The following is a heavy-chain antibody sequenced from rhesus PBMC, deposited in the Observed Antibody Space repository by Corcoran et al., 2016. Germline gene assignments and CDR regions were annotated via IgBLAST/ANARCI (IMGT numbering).Heavy chain of an antibody. CDR2: IDWDYDK. CDR3: ARTRYYGSSYYFDY. CDR1: GFSLSPSGMR. J-gene: IGHJ4*01. V-gene: IGHV2S2*01. Sequence: QVTLKESGPALLKPTQTLTLTCTFSGFSLSPSGMRVSWIRQPPGKALEWLTRIDWDYDKYYSTSLKSRLTISKDTSKNQVVLTMTNMDPVDTATYYCARTRYYGSSYYFDYWGQGVLVTVSS. D-gene: IGHD4-29*01.